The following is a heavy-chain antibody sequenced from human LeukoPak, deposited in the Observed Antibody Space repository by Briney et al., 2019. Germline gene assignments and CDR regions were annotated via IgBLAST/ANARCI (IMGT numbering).Heavy chain of an antibody. V-gene: IGHV4-39*01. CDR1: GGSISSXXXX. J-gene: IGHJ5*02. D-gene: IGHD6-13*01. CDR2: IYYSGRT. CDR3: ASIAAAGSTRNWFDP. Sequence: SETLSXTXTXSGGSISSXXXXXXWIRXPXXXXXXXXXXIYYSGRTYYNPSLXXXXTXSVDTSKNQFSLKLSSVTAADTAVYYCASIAAAGSTRNWFDPWGQGTLVTVSS.